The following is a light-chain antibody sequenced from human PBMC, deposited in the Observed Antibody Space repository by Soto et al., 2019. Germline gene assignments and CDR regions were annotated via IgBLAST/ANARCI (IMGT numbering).Light chain of an antibody. CDR2: GNS. CDR3: QSYDSSLSVV. CDR1: SSNIGAGYD. V-gene: IGLV1-40*01. J-gene: IGLJ2*01. Sequence: QLVLTQPPSVSGAPGQRVTISCTGSSSNIGAGYDVHWYQQLPGTATKLLIYGNSNRPSGVPDRFSGSKSGTSASLAITGLQAEYEADYYCQSYDSSLSVVFGGGTNVTVL.